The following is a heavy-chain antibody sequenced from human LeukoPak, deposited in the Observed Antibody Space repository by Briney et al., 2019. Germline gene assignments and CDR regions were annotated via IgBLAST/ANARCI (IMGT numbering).Heavy chain of an antibody. CDR1: GFTFSNYW. Sequence: PGGPLRLSCAASGFTFSNYWMYWVRQAPGKGLVWVSQIKSGGNITNYADSVKGLFTISRDNAKNTLFLQMNSLRAEDTAVYYCGRSGDFWSGSGVAYWGQGTLVTASS. CDR2: IKSGGNIT. D-gene: IGHD3-3*01. J-gene: IGHJ4*02. CDR3: GRSGDFWSGSGVAY. V-gene: IGHV3-74*01.